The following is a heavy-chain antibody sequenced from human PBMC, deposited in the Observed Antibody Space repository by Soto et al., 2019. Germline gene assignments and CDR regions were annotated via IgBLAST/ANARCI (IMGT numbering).Heavy chain of an antibody. Sequence: QVQLQQWGAGLLKPSETLSLTCAVYGGSFSGYYWTWIRQPPGKGLEWIGEINHSGSTNYKPSLRSRVTISVDTSKNQLSLNVNSVTAADTAVYYCARGRTLITGTSLDYWGQGTLVTVSS. D-gene: IGHD1-20*01. V-gene: IGHV4-34*01. CDR1: GGSFSGYY. CDR3: ARGRTLITGTSLDY. CDR2: INHSGST. J-gene: IGHJ4*02.